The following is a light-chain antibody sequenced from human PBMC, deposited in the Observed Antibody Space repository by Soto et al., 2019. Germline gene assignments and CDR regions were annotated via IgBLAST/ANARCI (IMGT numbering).Light chain of an antibody. Sequence: VWRQSPGTLSLSPGERATLSCGASQSVSSNYLAWYQQKPGRAPRLLIYGASSRATGIPDRFSGSGSGTEFTLTISSLQSEDFTVYYCQQYNNWPRPFGQGTK. CDR1: QSVSSN. CDR3: QQYNNWPRP. V-gene: IGKV3D-15*01. CDR2: GAS. J-gene: IGKJ1*01.